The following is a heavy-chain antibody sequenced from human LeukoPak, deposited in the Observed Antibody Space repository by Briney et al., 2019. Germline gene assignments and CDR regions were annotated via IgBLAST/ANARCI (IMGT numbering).Heavy chain of an antibody. J-gene: IGHJ4*02. Sequence: PSDTLSLTCTVSGGSISSSSYYWGWVRRPPGKGLVWFGSIHYSGTTYYNPSLKSRVTMSVDTSKNQLSLKLRSVTATDTAVYYCARLRYVSGSYSVFEYWGQGTLVTVSS. CDR3: ARLRYVSGSYSVFEY. D-gene: IGHD3-10*01. CDR2: IHYSGTT. V-gene: IGHV4-39*01. CDR1: GGSISSSSYY.